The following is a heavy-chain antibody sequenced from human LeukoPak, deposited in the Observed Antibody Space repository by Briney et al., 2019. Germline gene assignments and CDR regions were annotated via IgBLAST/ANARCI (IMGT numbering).Heavy chain of an antibody. CDR1: GGSISSYY. D-gene: IGHD2-2*01. Sequence: SETLSLTCTVSGGSISSYYWSWFRQPAGEGLEWIGRIYSTGSTNYNPSLKTRVTMSVDTSKNQFSLKLSSVTAADTAVYYCATRLDCSSTSCYANFDYWGQGTLVTVSS. J-gene: IGHJ4*02. CDR3: ATRLDCSSTSCYANFDY. CDR2: IYSTGST. V-gene: IGHV4-4*07.